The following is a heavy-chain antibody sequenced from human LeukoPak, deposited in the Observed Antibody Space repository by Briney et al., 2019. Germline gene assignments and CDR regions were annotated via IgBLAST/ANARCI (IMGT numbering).Heavy chain of an antibody. Sequence: GGSLRLSCAASGFTFDDYGMSWVRQAPGKGLEWVSPISGDGDSTYYADSVKGRFTISRDDSKNSLYVQMNSLRTEDTALYYCAKDHGYSYGVDYWGQGTLVTVSS. V-gene: IGHV3-43*02. CDR3: AKDHGYSYGVDY. J-gene: IGHJ4*02. CDR2: ISGDGDST. CDR1: GFTFDDYG. D-gene: IGHD5-18*01.